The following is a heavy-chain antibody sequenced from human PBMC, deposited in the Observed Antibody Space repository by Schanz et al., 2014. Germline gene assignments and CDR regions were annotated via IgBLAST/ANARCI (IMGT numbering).Heavy chain of an antibody. V-gene: IGHV1-69*02. CDR1: GGTFSSYS. Sequence: VQLEQSGAEVKKPGSSVKVSCKASGGTFSSYSISWVRQAPGQGLEWMGRIISILGIPNYAQRFQGRVTITADKSSDTAYMDVSSLRSEDTAVYYCASSGAGYSSSWDFDYWGQGTLVTVSS. J-gene: IGHJ4*02. D-gene: IGHD6-13*01. CDR3: ASSGAGYSSSWDFDY. CDR2: IISILGIP.